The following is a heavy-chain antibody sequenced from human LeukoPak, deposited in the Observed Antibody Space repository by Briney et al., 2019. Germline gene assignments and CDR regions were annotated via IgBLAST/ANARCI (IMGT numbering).Heavy chain of an antibody. CDR2: IIPILGIA. J-gene: IGHJ4*02. D-gene: IGHD3-22*01. CDR3: ASFYYDSSGYLDY. V-gene: IGHV1-69*02. CDR1: GGTFSSYT. Sequence: SVKVSXKASGGTFSSYTISWVRQAPGQGLEWMGRIIPILGIANYAQKFQCRVTITADKSTSTAYMELSSLRSEDTAVYYCASFYYDSSGYLDYWGPGTLVTVSS.